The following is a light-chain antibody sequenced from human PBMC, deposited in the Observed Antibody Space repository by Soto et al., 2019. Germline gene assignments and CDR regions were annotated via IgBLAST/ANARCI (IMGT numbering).Light chain of an antibody. CDR2: AAS. CDR3: SQHYDYPRT. Sequence: AIQMTQSPSSLSASVGDRVTITCRASQGIRNDLGWYQQKPGKAPKLLIYAASNLQSGVPSSFSGSGSGTDLTLTISCLESEDFEGYYCSQHYDYPRTVGEGTKVEIK. CDR1: QGIRND. J-gene: IGKJ1*01. V-gene: IGKV1-6*01.